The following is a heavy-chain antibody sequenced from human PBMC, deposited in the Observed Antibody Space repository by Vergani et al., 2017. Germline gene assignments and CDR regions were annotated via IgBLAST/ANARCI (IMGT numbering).Heavy chain of an antibody. CDR2: ISYDGSNK. V-gene: IGHV3-30*04. D-gene: IGHD3-22*01. Sequence: QVQLVESGGGVVQPGRSLRLSCAASGFTFSSYAMHWVRQAPGKGLEWVAVISYDGSNKYYADSVKDRFTISRDNSKHTLYLQMNSLRAEDTAVYYLPKFDVNYYDSSGYFPYYYYYGMDVWGQGTTVTVSS. J-gene: IGHJ6*02. CDR3: PKFDVNYYDSSGYFPYYYYYGMDV. CDR1: GFTFSSYA.